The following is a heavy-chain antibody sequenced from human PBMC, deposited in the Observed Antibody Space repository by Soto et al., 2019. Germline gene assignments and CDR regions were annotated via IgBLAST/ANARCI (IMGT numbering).Heavy chain of an antibody. CDR3: ARDNGYGHFDS. V-gene: IGHV4-31*03. CDR2: MFYSGST. CDR1: GASISSGRSY. J-gene: IGHJ4*01. Sequence: TLALPCTVSGASISSGRSYWSWIRQHPGMGRVGIGYMFYSGSTYSHPSLKRRVNISADTSKNPFSWRLTSGTHADTAVDYCARDNGYGHFDSWGQGTLVTVSS. D-gene: IGHD5-12*01.